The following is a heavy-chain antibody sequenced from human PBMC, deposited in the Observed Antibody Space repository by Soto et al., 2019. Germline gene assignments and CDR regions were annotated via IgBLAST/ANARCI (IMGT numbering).Heavy chain of an antibody. CDR3: ARTSPYYYYDSSGYYFSY. D-gene: IGHD3-22*01. CDR2: INHSGST. CDR1: GGSFSGYY. V-gene: IGHV4-34*01. Sequence: SETLSLTCAVYGGSFSGYYWSWIRQPPGKRPEWIGEINHSGSTNYNPSLKSRVTISVDTSKNQFSLKLSSVTAADTAVYYCARTSPYYYYDSSGYYFSYWGQGTLVTVSS. J-gene: IGHJ4*02.